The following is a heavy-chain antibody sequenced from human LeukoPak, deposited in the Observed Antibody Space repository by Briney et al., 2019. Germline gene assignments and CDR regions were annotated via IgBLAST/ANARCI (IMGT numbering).Heavy chain of an antibody. CDR3: ARVSRNTYYYGSGSYNNWFDP. Sequence: ASVKVSCKASGYTFTGYYMHWVRQAPGQGLEWMGWINPNSGGTNYAQKFQGRVTMTRDTSISTAYMELSRLRSDDTAVYYCARVSRNTYYYGSGSYNNWFDPWGQGTLVTVSS. V-gene: IGHV1-2*02. CDR2: INPNSGGT. CDR1: GYTFTGYY. J-gene: IGHJ5*02. D-gene: IGHD3-10*01.